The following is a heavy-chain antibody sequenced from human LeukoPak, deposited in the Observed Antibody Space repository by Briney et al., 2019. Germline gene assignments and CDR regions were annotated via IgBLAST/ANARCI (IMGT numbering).Heavy chain of an antibody. V-gene: IGHV3-64D*06. CDR2: ISNNGGNT. J-gene: IGHJ6*02. D-gene: IGHD2-15*01. CDR3: VKDIVVEVAATQPHYYYGMDV. CDR1: GFTFGSYA. Sequence: GGSLRLSCSASGFTFGSYAMHWVRQAPGKGLEYVSTISNNGGNTYYADSVKGKFTISRDNSKNTLYLQMSSLRAEDTAVYYCVKDIVVEVAATQPHYYYGMDVWGQGTTVTVSS.